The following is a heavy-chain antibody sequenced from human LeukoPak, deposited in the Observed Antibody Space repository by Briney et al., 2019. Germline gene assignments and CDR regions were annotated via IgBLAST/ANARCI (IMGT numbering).Heavy chain of an antibody. CDR1: GYTFTSYD. CDR3: ARALMVRGVIITFKQYYFDY. V-gene: IGHV1-8*01. D-gene: IGHD3-10*01. CDR2: MNPNSGNT. J-gene: IGHJ4*02. Sequence: ASVKVSCKASGYTFTSYDINWVRQATGQGLEWMGWMNPNSGNTGHAQKFQGRVTMTRNTSISTVYMELSSLRSEDTAVYYCARALMVRGVIITFKQYYFDYWGQGTLVTVSS.